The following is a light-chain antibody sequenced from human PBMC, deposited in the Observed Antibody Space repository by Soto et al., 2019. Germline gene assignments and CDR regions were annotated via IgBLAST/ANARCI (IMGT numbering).Light chain of an antibody. Sequence: SALRQPPSASVSPGQSVAISCTGTSSDVGGYNYVSWYQQHPGKAPKLMIYEVDKRPSGVPDRFSGSKSGNTASLTVSGLQAEDEADYYCSSYAGSSNVFGTGTKVTVL. CDR1: SSDVGGYNY. CDR3: SSYAGSSNV. J-gene: IGLJ1*01. CDR2: EVD. V-gene: IGLV2-8*01.